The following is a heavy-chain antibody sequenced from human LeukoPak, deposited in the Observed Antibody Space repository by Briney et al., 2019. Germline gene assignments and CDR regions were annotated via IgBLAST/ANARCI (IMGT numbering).Heavy chain of an antibody. Sequence: SETLSLTCAVYGGSFSGYYWSWIRQPPGKGLEWIGEINHSGSTNYNPSLKSRVTISVDTSKNQFSLKLSYVTAADTAVYYCARSPSFYCSGSYYPQYYYYYGMDVWGQGTTVTVSS. J-gene: IGHJ6*02. CDR1: GGSFSGYY. D-gene: IGHD3-10*01. CDR3: ARSPSFYCSGSYYPQYYYYYGMDV. V-gene: IGHV4-34*01. CDR2: INHSGST.